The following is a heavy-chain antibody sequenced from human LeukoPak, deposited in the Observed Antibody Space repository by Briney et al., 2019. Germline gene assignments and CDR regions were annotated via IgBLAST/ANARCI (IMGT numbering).Heavy chain of an antibody. CDR1: GGSISSSSYY. D-gene: IGHD5-24*01. CDR2: IYYSGST. V-gene: IGHV4-61*01. CDR3: ARDASRDPYWYFDL. Sequence: ETLXLTCTVSGGSISSSSYYWSWIRQPPGKGLEWIGYIYYSGSTNYNPSLKSRVTISVDTSKNQFSLKLSSVTAADTAVYYCARDASRDPYWYFDLWGRGTLVIVSS. J-gene: IGHJ2*01.